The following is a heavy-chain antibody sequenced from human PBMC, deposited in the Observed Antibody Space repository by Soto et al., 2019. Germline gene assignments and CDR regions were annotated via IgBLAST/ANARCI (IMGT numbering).Heavy chain of an antibody. CDR1: GFTFSSYA. CDR3: AGGGTSANYAFDI. CDR2: ITGSGGST. Sequence: GGSLRLSCAASGFTFSSYAMSWVRQASGKGLAWVSSITGSGGSTYYADSVTGRFTISRDNSKNTLYLQMNTLRAEDTAVYFCAGGGTSANYAFDIWGQGTLVTVSS. D-gene: IGHD2-8*02. V-gene: IGHV3-23*01. J-gene: IGHJ3*02.